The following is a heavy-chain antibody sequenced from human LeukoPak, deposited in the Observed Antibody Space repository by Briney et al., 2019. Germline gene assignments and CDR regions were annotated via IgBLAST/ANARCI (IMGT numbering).Heavy chain of an antibody. D-gene: IGHD2-8*01. CDR3: AKMVSWVDY. J-gene: IGHJ4*02. CDR2: ISDSGRNT. Sequence: QSGGSLRLSCAASGFTFSSYEMNWVRQAPGKGLEWVSAISDSGRNTYYADSVKGRFTISRDNSKNTLYLQMDSLRAEDTAVYYCAKMVSWVDYWGQGTLVTVSS. V-gene: IGHV3-23*01. CDR1: GFTFSSYE.